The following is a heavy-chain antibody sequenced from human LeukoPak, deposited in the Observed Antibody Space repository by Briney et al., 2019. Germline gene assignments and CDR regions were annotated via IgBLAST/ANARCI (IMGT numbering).Heavy chain of an antibody. J-gene: IGHJ5*02. CDR2: TYYSGST. CDR3: ARASTMVRGVIGTNWFDP. D-gene: IGHD3-10*01. V-gene: IGHV4-30-4*08. Sequence: SQTLSLTSTVSGGSISRGGYYWSWIRQPPGKGLEWIGYTYYSGSTYYNPSLKSRVTISVDTSKTQFSLKLSSVTAADTAVYYCARASTMVRGVIGTNWFDPWGQGTLVTVSS. CDR1: GGSISRGGYY.